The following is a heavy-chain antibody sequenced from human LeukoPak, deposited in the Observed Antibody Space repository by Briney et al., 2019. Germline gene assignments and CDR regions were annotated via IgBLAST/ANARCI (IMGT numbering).Heavy chain of an antibody. CDR3: ARDAYANTAMVMGNWFDP. V-gene: IGHV1-2*02. Sequence: ASVKVSCKASGYTFTSYDINWVRQATGQGLEWMGWINPNSGGTNYAQKFQGRVTMTRDTSISTAYMELSRLRSDDTAVYYCARDAYANTAMVMGNWFDPWGQGTLVTVSS. CDR2: INPNSGGT. D-gene: IGHD5-18*01. J-gene: IGHJ5*02. CDR1: GYTFTSYD.